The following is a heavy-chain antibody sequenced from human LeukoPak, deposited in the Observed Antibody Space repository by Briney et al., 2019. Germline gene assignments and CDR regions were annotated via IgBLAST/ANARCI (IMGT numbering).Heavy chain of an antibody. V-gene: IGHV4-4*02. CDR2: IFHSGST. D-gene: IGHD5-12*01. CDR1: GGSIFSSNW. CDR3: ARSGYSGYDC. Sequence: PSGTLSLTCAVSGGSIFSSNWWSWVRQPPGKGLEWIGQIFHSGSTSYSPSLKSRVTISVDTSKNQFSLKLSSVTAADTAVYYCARSGYSGYDCWGQGTLVTVSS. J-gene: IGHJ4*02.